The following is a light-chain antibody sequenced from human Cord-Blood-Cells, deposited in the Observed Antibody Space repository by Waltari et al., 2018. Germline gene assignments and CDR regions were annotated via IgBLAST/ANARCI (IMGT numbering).Light chain of an antibody. Sequence: QSALTQPPSASGSPGQSVTIPCTGTSSDVGGYNYVSWYQRDPGKAPKLVIYEVSKRPSAVPDRFAGSRSGNTASLTVAGLQVEDEADYYCSSYAGSNNDVFGTGTKVTVL. V-gene: IGLV2-8*01. CDR3: SSYAGSNNDV. J-gene: IGLJ1*01. CDR1: SSDVGGYNY. CDR2: EVS.